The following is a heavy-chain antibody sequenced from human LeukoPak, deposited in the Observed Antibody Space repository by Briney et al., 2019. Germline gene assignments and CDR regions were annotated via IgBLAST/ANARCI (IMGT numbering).Heavy chain of an antibody. V-gene: IGHV1-69*13. Sequence: GASVKVSCKASGGTFSSYAISWVRQALGQGLEWMGGIIPISGTANYAQKFQGRVTITADESTSTAYMELSSLRSEDTAVYYCARAGWVAAAGTPNYYWFDPWGQGTLVTVSS. CDR2: IIPISGTA. D-gene: IGHD6-13*01. CDR1: GGTFSSYA. J-gene: IGHJ5*02. CDR3: ARAGWVAAAGTPNYYWFDP.